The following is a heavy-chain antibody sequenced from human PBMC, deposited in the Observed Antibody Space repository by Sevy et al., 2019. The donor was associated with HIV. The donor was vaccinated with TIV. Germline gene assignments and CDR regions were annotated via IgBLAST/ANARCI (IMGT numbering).Heavy chain of an antibody. CDR3: TTDAGMTPWYALQH. CDR1: GFSFTNAW. D-gene: IGHD1-20*01. V-gene: IGHV3-15*01. J-gene: IGHJ1*01. CDR2: IKSNHEGGTA. Sequence: GGYLRLSCAASGFSFTNAWMRWVRQAPGGGLEWVGRIKSNHEGGTAHYAAPVRGRFTISRDDSQNTLFLQLSSLKIEDTAVYYCTTDAGMTPWYALQHWGRGTLVTVSS.